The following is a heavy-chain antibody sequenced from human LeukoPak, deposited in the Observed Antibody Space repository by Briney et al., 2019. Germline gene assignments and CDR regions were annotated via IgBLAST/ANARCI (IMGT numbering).Heavy chain of an antibody. Sequence: ASVKVSCKASGYTFTGYYMHWVRQAPGQGLEWMGWINPNSGGTNYAQKFQGRVTMTRDTSISTAYMELSRLRSDDTAVYYCARVEYCSSTSCYAGGGYGFRLYFDYWGQGTLVTVSS. D-gene: IGHD2-2*01. V-gene: IGHV1-2*02. CDR1: GYTFTGYY. J-gene: IGHJ4*02. CDR3: ARVEYCSSTSCYAGGGYGFRLYFDY. CDR2: INPNSGGT.